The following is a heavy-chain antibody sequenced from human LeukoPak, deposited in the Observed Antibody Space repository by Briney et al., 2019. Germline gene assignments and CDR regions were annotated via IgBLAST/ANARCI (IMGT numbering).Heavy chain of an antibody. D-gene: IGHD2-2*02. V-gene: IGHV1-2*02. Sequence: ASVKVSCKASGYTYTGYYMHWVRQAPGQGLEWMGWINPNSGGTNYAQKFQGRVTMTRDTSISTAYMELSRLRSDDTAVYYCARWAVVPAAIPDYWGQGTLVTVSS. J-gene: IGHJ4*02. CDR1: GYTYTGYY. CDR3: ARWAVVPAAIPDY. CDR2: INPNSGGT.